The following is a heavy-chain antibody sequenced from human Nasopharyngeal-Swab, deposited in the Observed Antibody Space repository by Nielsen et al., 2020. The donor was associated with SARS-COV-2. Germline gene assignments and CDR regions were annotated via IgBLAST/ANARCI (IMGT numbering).Heavy chain of an antibody. D-gene: IGHD3-22*01. V-gene: IGHV1-3*01. CDR2: INAGNGNT. J-gene: IGHJ5*02. Sequence: WVRQAPGQRLEWMGWINAGNGNTKYSQKFQGRVTITRDTSASTAYMELSSLGSEDTAVYHCARDDLRAPYYYDSSGYRGNWFDPWGQGTLVTVSS. CDR3: ARDDLRAPYYYDSSGYRGNWFDP.